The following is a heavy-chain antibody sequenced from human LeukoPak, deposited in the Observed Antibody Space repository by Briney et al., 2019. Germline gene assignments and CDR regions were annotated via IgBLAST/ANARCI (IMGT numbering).Heavy chain of an antibody. Sequence: PGGSLRLSCAASGFTFSRYGMHWVRQAPGKGLEWVAFIRYDGSNKYYADSVKGRFTISRDNSKNTLYLQMNSLRAEDTAVYYCAKGGYSSSNIFDYWGQGTLVTVSS. D-gene: IGHD6-13*01. CDR3: AKGGYSSSNIFDY. CDR1: GFTFSRYG. CDR2: IRYDGSNK. J-gene: IGHJ4*02. V-gene: IGHV3-30*02.